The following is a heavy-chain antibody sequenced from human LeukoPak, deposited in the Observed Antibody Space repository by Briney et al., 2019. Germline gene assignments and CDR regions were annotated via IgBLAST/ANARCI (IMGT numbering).Heavy chain of an antibody. CDR2: IYYSGST. J-gene: IGHJ4*02. V-gene: IGHV4-28*06. CDR1: GYSISSSNW. D-gene: IGHD3-3*01. Sequence: PSETLSLTCAVSGYSISSSNWWGWIRQPPGKGLEWIGYIYYSGSTNYNPSLKSRVTMSVDTSKNQFSLKLSSVTALDTAVYYCATGLTIFEVVGYWGQGTLVTVSS. CDR3: ATGLTIFEVVGY.